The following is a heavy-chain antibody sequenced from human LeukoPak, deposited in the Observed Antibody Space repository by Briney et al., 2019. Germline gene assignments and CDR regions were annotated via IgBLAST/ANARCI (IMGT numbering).Heavy chain of an antibody. Sequence: GRSLRLSCAASGFTFSSYAMHWVRQAPGKGLEWVAVISYDGSNKYYADSVKGRFTISRDNSKNTLYLQMNSLRAEDTAVYYCARSHGGSPYYFDYWGQGTLVTVSS. J-gene: IGHJ4*02. CDR1: GFTFSSYA. D-gene: IGHD1-26*01. CDR2: ISYDGSNK. CDR3: ARSHGGSPYYFDY. V-gene: IGHV3-30-3*01.